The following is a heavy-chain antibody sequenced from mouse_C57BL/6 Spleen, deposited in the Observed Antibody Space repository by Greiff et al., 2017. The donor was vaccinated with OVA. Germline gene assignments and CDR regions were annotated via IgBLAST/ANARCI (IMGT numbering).Heavy chain of an antibody. CDR2: ISNLAYSI. CDR1: GFTFSDYG. D-gene: IGHD1-1*01. V-gene: IGHV5-15*01. Sequence: EVQRVESGGGLVQPGGSLKLSCAASGFTFSDYGMAWVRQAPRKGPEWVAFISNLAYSIYSADTVTGRFTISRENAKNTLYLEMSSLRSEDTAMYYCARDYGSSSGFADWGQGTLVTVSA. CDR3: ARDYGSSSGFAD. J-gene: IGHJ3*01.